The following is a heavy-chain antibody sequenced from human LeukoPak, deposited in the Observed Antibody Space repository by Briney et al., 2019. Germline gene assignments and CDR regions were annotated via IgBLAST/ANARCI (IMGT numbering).Heavy chain of an antibody. Sequence: SETLSLTCTVSVGSISSYYWSWLRQPAGKGLEWIGRIYTSGSTNYNPSLKSRVTMSVDTSKNQFSLKLSSVTAADTAVYYCARETGYDILTGYSYYFDYWGQGALVTVSS. CDR1: VGSISSYY. CDR2: IYTSGST. J-gene: IGHJ4*02. V-gene: IGHV4-4*07. CDR3: ARETGYDILTGYSYYFDY. D-gene: IGHD3-9*01.